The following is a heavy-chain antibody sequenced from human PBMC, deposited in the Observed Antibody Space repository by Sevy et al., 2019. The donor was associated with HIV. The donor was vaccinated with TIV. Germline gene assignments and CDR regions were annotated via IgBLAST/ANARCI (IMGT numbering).Heavy chain of an antibody. V-gene: IGHV3-30*18. Sequence: GGSLRLSCAASGFTFGTYDMHWVRQAPGKGLEWVAIISSDGSYRYYADSVRGRFSMSRDNSKNTMYLQISGLLIEDTAVYYCPKNRPPGGSLFSRHGMDVWGRGTTVTVSS. CDR2: ISSDGSYR. CDR1: GFTFGTYD. D-gene: IGHD3-16*01. CDR3: PKNRPPGGSLFSRHGMDV. J-gene: IGHJ6*02.